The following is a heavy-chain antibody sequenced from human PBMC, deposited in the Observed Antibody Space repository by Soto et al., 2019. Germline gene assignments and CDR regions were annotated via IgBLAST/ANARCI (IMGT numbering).Heavy chain of an antibody. CDR1: GFTFSSYG. Sequence: QVQLVESGGGVVQPGRSLRLSCAASGFTFSSYGMHWVRQAPGKGLEWVAVIWYDGSNKYYADSVKGRFTIPRDNSKNTLYLQMNSLRAEDTAVYYCARSGGYSYGYADYWGQGTLVTVSS. CDR3: ARSGGYSYGYADY. CDR2: IWYDGSNK. V-gene: IGHV3-33*01. D-gene: IGHD5-18*01. J-gene: IGHJ4*02.